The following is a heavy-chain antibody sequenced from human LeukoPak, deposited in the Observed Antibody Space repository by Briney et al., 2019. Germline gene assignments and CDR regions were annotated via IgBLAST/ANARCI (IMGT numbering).Heavy chain of an antibody. Sequence: GGSLRLSCAASGFTFDDYAMHRVRQAPGKGLEWVSGISWNSGSIGYADSVKGRFTISRDNAKNSLYLQMNSLRAEDTALYYCAKADYTHLFDYWGQGTLVTVSS. CDR3: AKADYTHLFDY. J-gene: IGHJ4*02. CDR1: GFTFDDYA. D-gene: IGHD2-2*02. CDR2: ISWNSGSI. V-gene: IGHV3-9*01.